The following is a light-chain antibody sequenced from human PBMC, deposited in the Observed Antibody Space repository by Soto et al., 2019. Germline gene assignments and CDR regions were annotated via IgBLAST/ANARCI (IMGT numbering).Light chain of an antibody. Sequence: EIVLTQSPATLSLSPGERATLSCRASQSVSSYLAWYQQKPGQAPRLLIYDASIRATGIPARFSGSGSGTGFTLTITSLEPEAFAVYYCQQRSNWPPVTFGGGTKVEIK. J-gene: IGKJ4*01. CDR1: QSVSSY. CDR3: QQRSNWPPVT. CDR2: DAS. V-gene: IGKV3-11*01.